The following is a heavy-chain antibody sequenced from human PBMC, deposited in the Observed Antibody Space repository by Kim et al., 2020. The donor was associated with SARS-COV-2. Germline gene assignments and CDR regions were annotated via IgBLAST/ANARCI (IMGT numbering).Heavy chain of an antibody. Sequence: SETLSLTCTVSGGSISSSSYYWGWIRQPPGKGLEWIGSIYYSGSTYYNPSLKSRVTISVDTSKNQFSLKLSSVTAADTAVYYCARKVWGGWAFDYWGQGTLVTVSS. CDR3: ARKVWGGWAFDY. CDR2: IYYSGST. V-gene: IGHV4-39*01. D-gene: IGHD3-3*01. CDR1: GGSISSSSYY. J-gene: IGHJ4*02.